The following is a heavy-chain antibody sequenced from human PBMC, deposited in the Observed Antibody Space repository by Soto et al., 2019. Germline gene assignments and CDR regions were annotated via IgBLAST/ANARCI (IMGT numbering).Heavy chain of an antibody. J-gene: IGHJ4*02. CDR3: ARLSGHSSGWYGLDY. CDR1: GYTFTSYY. Sequence: ASVKVSCKASGYTFTSYYMHWVRQAPGQGLEWMGIINPSGGSTSYAQKFQGRVTMTRDTSTSTVYMELSSLRSGDTAVYYCARLSGHSSGWYGLDYWGQGTLVTVAS. V-gene: IGHV1-46*01. D-gene: IGHD6-19*01. CDR2: INPSGGST.